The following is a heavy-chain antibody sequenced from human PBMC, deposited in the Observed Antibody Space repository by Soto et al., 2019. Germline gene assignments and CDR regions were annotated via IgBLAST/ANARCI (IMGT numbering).Heavy chain of an antibody. Sequence: GASVKVSCKASGYTFTSYGISWVRRAPGQGLEWMGWISAYNGNTNYAQKLQGRATMTTDTSTSTAYMELRSLRSDDTAVYYCARGVLVRGVIIDYYYYYGMDVWGQGTTVTVSS. CDR1: GYTFTSYG. V-gene: IGHV1-18*01. CDR3: ARGVLVRGVIIDYYYYYGMDV. D-gene: IGHD3-10*01. J-gene: IGHJ6*02. CDR2: ISAYNGNT.